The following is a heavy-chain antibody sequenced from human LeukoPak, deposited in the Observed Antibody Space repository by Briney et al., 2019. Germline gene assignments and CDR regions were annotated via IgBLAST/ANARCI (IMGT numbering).Heavy chain of an antibody. D-gene: IGHD6-19*01. Sequence: GGSLRLSCAASGFTFSSYSMNWVRQAPGKGLEWVSSISSSSSYIYYADSVKGRFTISRDNAKSSLYLQMNSLRAEDTAVYYCARGANIKQWLVLYFDYWGQGTLVTVSS. CDR3: ARGANIKQWLVLYFDY. CDR1: GFTFSSYS. J-gene: IGHJ4*02. CDR2: ISSSSSYI. V-gene: IGHV3-21*01.